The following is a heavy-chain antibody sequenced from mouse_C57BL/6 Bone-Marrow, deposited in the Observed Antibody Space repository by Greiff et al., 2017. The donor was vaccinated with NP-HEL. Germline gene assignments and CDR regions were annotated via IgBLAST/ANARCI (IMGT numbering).Heavy chain of an antibody. V-gene: IGHV1-81*01. CDR1: GYTFTSYG. J-gene: IGHJ3*01. Sequence: VKLVESGAELARPGASVKLSCKASGYTFTSYGISWVKQRTGQGLEWIGEIYPRSGNTYYNEKFKGKATLTADKSSSTAYMELRSLTSEDSAVYFCARERWLLHPAWFAYWGQGTLVTVSA. D-gene: IGHD2-3*01. CDR3: ARERWLLHPAWFAY. CDR2: IYPRSGNT.